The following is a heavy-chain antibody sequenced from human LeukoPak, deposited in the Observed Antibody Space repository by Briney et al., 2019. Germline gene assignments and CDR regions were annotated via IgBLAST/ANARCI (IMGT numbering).Heavy chain of an antibody. CDR2: RYYRGST. Sequence: SETLSLTCIVSGDSISSSSSYWGWIRQPPGKGLEWIGSRYYRGSTYYNPSLESRVTISEDTSKNQLSLKLSSVTAADTAVYYCGRHENRIAAASAGYWGQGVLVTVSS. CDR3: GRHENRIAAASAGY. J-gene: IGHJ4*02. V-gene: IGHV4-39*01. CDR1: GDSISSSSSY. D-gene: IGHD6-13*01.